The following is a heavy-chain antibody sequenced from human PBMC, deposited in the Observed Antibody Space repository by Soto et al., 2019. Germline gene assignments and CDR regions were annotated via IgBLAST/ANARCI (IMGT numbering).Heavy chain of an antibody. D-gene: IGHD6-13*01. CDR2: IIPIFGTA. V-gene: IGHV1-69*01. J-gene: IGHJ5*02. CDR3: ARSPRGIAAAGTGWFDP. CDR1: GGTFSSYA. Sequence: QVQLVQSGAEVKKPGSSVKVSCKASGGTFSSYAISWVRQAPGQGLEWMGGIIPIFGTANYAQKFQGRVTITADESTSTASMEPSSLRSEDTAVYYCARSPRGIAAAGTGWFDPWGQGTLVTVSS.